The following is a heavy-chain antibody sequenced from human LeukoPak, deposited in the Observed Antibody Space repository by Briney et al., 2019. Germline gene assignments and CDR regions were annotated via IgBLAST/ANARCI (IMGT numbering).Heavy chain of an antibody. J-gene: IGHJ4*02. CDR2: INHSGST. CDR1: GGSFSGYY. CDR3: ARGYDFWSGYYRRYYFDY. V-gene: IGHV4-34*01. D-gene: IGHD3-3*01. Sequence: PSETLSPTCAVYGGSFSGYYWSWIRQPPGKGLEWIGEINHSGSTNYNPSLKSRVTISVDTSKNQLSLKLSSVTAADTAVYYCARGYDFWSGYYRRYYFDYWGQGTLVTVSS.